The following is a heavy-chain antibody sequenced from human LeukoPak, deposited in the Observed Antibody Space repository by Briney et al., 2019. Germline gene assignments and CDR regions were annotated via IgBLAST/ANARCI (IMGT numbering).Heavy chain of an antibody. CDR3: ARDLYPSGGSWSPGWFDP. J-gene: IGHJ5*02. Sequence: SETLSLTCTVSGYSISSGYYWGWIRQPPGKGLEWIGSIYHSGSTYYNPSLKSRVTISVDTSKNQFSLKLSSVTAADTAAYYCARDLYPSGGSWSPGWFDPWGQGTLVTVSS. CDR1: GYSISSGYY. D-gene: IGHD2-15*01. CDR2: IYHSGST. V-gene: IGHV4-38-2*02.